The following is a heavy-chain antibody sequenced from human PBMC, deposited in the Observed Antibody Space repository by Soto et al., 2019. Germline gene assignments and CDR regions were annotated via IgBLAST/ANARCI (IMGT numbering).Heavy chain of an antibody. J-gene: IGHJ3*02. D-gene: IGHD2-15*01. CDR3: AXDRSCSGGSCYSSAFDI. Sequence: GGTLRLSCSASGFTFSTYLMRGWLQAPREGREWGARIKQDGGGTYYVDSLKSRVTISADNAKNPLSLQMNSLRAEDTAVYYCAXDRSCSGGSCYSSAFDIWGQGTMVTVSS. V-gene: IGHV3-7*03. CDR1: GFTFSTYL. CDR2: IKQDGGGT.